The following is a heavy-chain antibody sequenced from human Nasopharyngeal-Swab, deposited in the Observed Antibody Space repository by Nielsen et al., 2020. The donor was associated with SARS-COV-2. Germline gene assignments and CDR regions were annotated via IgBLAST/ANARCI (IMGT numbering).Heavy chain of an antibody. D-gene: IGHD6-19*01. J-gene: IGHJ5*02. Sequence: SETLSLTCTVSGGSISRNYYWGWIRQPPGKGLEWIGIIYYTGSTYYSPSLKSRVTISVDTSKNQFSLKLSSVTAADTAVYYCARRAFSSTSLWFDPWGQGTLVTVSS. CDR2: IYYTGST. V-gene: IGHV4-39*01. CDR1: GGSISRNYY. CDR3: ARRAFSSTSLWFDP.